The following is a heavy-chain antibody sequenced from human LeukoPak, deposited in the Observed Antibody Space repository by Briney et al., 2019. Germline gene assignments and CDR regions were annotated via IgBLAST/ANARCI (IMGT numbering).Heavy chain of an antibody. J-gene: IGHJ4*02. Sequence: SETLSLTCTVSGVSTTNGIYYWAWICQSPGTGLEWIGSVHNVGSTYYNLSLRSRVTMSIDTSKNQFSLRLNSVTAADTAVYYCARHAEYNSGWHFYLDHWGQGILVTVSS. CDR3: ARHAEYNSGWHFYLDH. V-gene: IGHV4-39*01. CDR2: VHNVGST. CDR1: GVSTTNGIYY. D-gene: IGHD6-19*01.